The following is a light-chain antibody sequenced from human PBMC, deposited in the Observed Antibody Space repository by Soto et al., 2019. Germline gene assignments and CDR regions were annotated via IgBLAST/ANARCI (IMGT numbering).Light chain of an antibody. CDR1: RSDADVYNY. CDR3: SSYTSSGSWW. J-gene: IGLJ3*02. Sequence: QSVLTQPASVSGSHGQSITISCTGTRSDADVYNYVSWYQQHPGNVPKLMIYEVSGRPSRVSNRFSGSKSGNPASLTISGLQAEVEAEYYCSSYTSSGSWWFCGGTKVTVL. CDR2: EVS. V-gene: IGLV2-14*01.